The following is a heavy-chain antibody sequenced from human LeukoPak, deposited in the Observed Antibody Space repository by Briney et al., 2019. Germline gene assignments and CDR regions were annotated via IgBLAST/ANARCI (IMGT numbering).Heavy chain of an antibody. CDR2: IYTGGST. D-gene: IGHD3-3*01. CDR1: GFTVGNHF. V-gene: IGHV3-66*01. Sequence: GGSLRLSCAASGFTVGNHFMAWVRQAPGKGLEWVSIIYTGGSTYYADSVKGRFTISKDSSKNTLYLQMNSLRAEDTAVYSCARERFSASTDAFDLWGQGTMVIVSS. J-gene: IGHJ3*01. CDR3: ARERFSASTDAFDL.